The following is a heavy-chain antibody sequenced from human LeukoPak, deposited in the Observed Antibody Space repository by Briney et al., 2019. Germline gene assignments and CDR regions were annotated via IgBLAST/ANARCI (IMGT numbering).Heavy chain of an antibody. CDR3: AKDGVVAALGDNLFDR. J-gene: IGHJ5*02. CDR1: GFTFDDYA. Sequence: GGSLRLSCAASGFTFDDYAMHWVRQVPGKGLEWVSLISWEGGSTYYADSVRGRFTISRDNSKNSLYLQMNSLRVEDTAFYYCAKDGVVAALGDNLFDRWGQGTQVIVSS. CDR2: ISWEGGST. V-gene: IGHV3-43D*03. D-gene: IGHD2-15*01.